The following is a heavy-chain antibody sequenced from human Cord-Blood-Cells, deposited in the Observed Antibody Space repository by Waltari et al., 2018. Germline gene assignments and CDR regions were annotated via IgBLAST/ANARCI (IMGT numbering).Heavy chain of an antibody. V-gene: IGHV4-4*07. Sequence: QVQLQESGPGLVKPSETLSLTCTVSGGSISSYYWSWIRQPAGKGLEWIGRIYTSGSPTYNPPLKRRVTMSVDTSKNQFSLKLSSVTASDTAVYYCARATPYYDILTGYFPGDAFDIWGQGTMVTVSS. CDR2: IYTSGSP. D-gene: IGHD3-9*01. CDR3: ARATPYYDILTGYFPGDAFDI. J-gene: IGHJ3*02. CDR1: GGSISSYY.